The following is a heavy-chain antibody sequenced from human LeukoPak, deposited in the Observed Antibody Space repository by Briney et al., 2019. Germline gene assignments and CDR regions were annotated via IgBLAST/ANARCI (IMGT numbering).Heavy chain of an antibody. D-gene: IGHD2-15*01. V-gene: IGHV4-38-2*02. Sequence: PSETLSLTCTVSGYSIAHGFFWAWIRQPPGGGLEWIGSLYHSGTTYYKPSLKSRISTSVDTSKNQFSLKLRLVTAADTAVYCARVEVPLDINDWYFDLWGRGTLVTVSS. CDR3: ARVEVPLDINDWYFDL. CDR2: LYHSGTT. CDR1: GYSIAHGFF. J-gene: IGHJ2*01.